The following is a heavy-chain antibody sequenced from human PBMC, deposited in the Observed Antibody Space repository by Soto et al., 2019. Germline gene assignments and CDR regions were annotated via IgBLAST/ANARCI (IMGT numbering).Heavy chain of an antibody. CDR1: GYSFSTYG. CDR2: ISGLNGNT. CDR3: ARDLFGEAGAGYFDY. V-gene: IGHV1-18*01. D-gene: IGHD6-13*01. J-gene: IGHJ4*02. Sequence: QVHLVQSGVEVKKPGASVKVSCKASGYSFSTYGISWVRQAPGQGLEWMGWISGLNGNTNYAQKLQGRVTMTKDTSTSTAYMELRSLGFDDTAMYYCARDLFGEAGAGYFDYWGQGTLVTVSS.